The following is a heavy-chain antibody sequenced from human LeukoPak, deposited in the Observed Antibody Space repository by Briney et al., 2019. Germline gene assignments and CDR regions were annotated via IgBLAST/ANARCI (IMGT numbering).Heavy chain of an antibody. D-gene: IGHD5-18*01. CDR1: GFTFSSFE. V-gene: IGHV3-48*03. Sequence: GESLKISCAASGFTFSSFEMNWVRQAPGKGLEWVSYISSSGSTINYADSVKGRFTISRDNAKNSLYLQMDSLRGEDTAVYYCARVGYSYGYYYYGMDVWGQGTTVTVSS. CDR3: ARVGYSYGYYYYGMDV. J-gene: IGHJ6*02. CDR2: ISSSGSTI.